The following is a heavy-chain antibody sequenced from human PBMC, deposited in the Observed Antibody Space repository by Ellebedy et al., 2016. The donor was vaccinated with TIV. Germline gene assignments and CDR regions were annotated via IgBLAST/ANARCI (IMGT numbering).Heavy chain of an antibody. V-gene: IGHV5-51*01. D-gene: IGHD2-15*01. CDR2: IYPGDSDT. CDR3: ARRMGYCSGGSCYPLDWFDP. J-gene: IGHJ5*02. Sequence: GESLKISXKGSGYSFTSYWIGWVRQMPGKGLEWMGIIYPGDSDTRYSPSFQGQVTISADKSISTAYLQWSSLKASDTAMYYCARRMGYCSGGSCYPLDWFDPWGQGTLVTVSS. CDR1: GYSFTSYW.